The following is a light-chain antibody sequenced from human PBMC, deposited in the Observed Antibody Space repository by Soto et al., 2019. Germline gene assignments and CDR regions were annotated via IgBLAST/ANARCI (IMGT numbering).Light chain of an antibody. V-gene: IGKV2-28*01. J-gene: IGKJ2*01. CDR2: LGS. CDR1: RSLLHSNGDNY. Sequence: DIVMTQSPLSLPVTPGEPASISCRSSRSLLHSNGDNYLDWYLQKPGQSPQLLISLGSNRASGGPDRVSGSGSGTDFTLKISRVEAEDVGVDDGMQALEDPNTFGQGTKLEIK. CDR3: MQALEDPNT.